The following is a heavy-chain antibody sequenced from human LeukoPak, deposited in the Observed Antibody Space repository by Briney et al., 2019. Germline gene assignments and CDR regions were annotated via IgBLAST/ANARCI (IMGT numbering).Heavy chain of an antibody. CDR3: AKDRGYSSSWYDY. Sequence: GRSLRLSCAASGFTFSSYGMHWGRQAPGKGLEWVAVISYDGSNKYYADSVKGRFTISRDNSKNTLYLQMNSLRAEDTAVYYCAKDRGYSSSWYDYWGQGTLVTVSS. D-gene: IGHD6-13*01. CDR1: GFTFSSYG. J-gene: IGHJ4*02. CDR2: ISYDGSNK. V-gene: IGHV3-30*18.